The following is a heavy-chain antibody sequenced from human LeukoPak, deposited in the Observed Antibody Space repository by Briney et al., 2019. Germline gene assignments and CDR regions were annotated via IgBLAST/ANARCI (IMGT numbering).Heavy chain of an antibody. Sequence: PGGSLRLSCVASGFTFSSYSFNWVRQAPGKGLEWVSYISVGGRIMSYADSVRGRFTISRDDSKNTLYLQMDSLRAEDTAVYYCARDSVGVPTDFDYWGQGTLVTVSS. CDR3: ARDSVGVPTDFDY. CDR2: ISVGGRIM. J-gene: IGHJ4*02. V-gene: IGHV3-48*01. CDR1: GFTFSSYS. D-gene: IGHD1-26*01.